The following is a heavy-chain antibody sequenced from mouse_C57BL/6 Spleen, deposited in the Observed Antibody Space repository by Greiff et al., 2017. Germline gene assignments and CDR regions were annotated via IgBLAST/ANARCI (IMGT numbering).Heavy chain of an antibody. Sequence: VQLQQSGTVLARPGASVKMSCKTSGYTFTSYWMHWVKQRPGQGLEWIGAIYPGNSDTSYNQKFKGKAKLTAVTSASTAYMELSSLTNEDSAVYYCTRTVSNYDAWFAYWGQGTLVTVSA. D-gene: IGHD2-5*01. J-gene: IGHJ3*01. CDR1: GYTFTSYW. CDR3: TRTVSNYDAWFAY. CDR2: IYPGNSDT. V-gene: IGHV1-5*01.